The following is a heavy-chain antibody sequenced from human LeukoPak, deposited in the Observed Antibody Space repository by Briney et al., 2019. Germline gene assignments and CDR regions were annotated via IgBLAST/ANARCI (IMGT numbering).Heavy chain of an antibody. D-gene: IGHD3-10*01. CDR2: ISSSSSYT. V-gene: IGHV3-11*05. J-gene: IGHJ4*02. CDR3: AREFGESPYYFDH. Sequence: KPGGSLRLSCAASGFTVSGNFMSWVRQAPGKGLEWLSYISSSSSYTNYADSVKGRFTISRDNAKNSLYLQMNSLRAEDTAVYYCAREFGESPYYFDHWGQGTLVTVSS. CDR1: GFTVSGNF.